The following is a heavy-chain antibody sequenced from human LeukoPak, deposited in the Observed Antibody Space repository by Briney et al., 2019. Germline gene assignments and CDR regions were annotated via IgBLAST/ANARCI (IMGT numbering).Heavy chain of an antibody. J-gene: IGHJ6*03. CDR2: ISSSGSTI. D-gene: IGHD2-2*01. Sequence: GGSLRLPCAASGFTFSSYEMNWVRQAPGKGLEWVSYISSSGSTIYYADSVKGRFTISRDNARNSLYLQMNSLRAEDTAVYYCARDVGYCSSTSCWNAYYYYYYMDVWGKGTTVTVSS. V-gene: IGHV3-48*03. CDR1: GFTFSSYE. CDR3: ARDVGYCSSTSCWNAYYYYYYMDV.